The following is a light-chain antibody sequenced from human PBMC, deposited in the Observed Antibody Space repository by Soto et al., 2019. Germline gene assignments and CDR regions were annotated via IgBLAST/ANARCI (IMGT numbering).Light chain of an antibody. V-gene: IGLV7-43*01. CDR2: ITN. Sequence: QTVVTQEPSLTVSPGGKVTLTCASSSGAVTTGYYPNWFQQKPGQAPRALIYITNNKYSWTPARFSGSLLGGKAALTLSGVQPEDEADYYCLLYYGGQLGVFGGGTKLTVL. CDR3: LLYYGGQLGV. CDR1: SGAVTTGYY. J-gene: IGLJ2*01.